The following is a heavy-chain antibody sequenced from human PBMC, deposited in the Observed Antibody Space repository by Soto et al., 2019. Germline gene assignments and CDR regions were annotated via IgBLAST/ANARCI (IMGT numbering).Heavy chain of an antibody. V-gene: IGHV1-18*01. D-gene: IGHD6-6*01. CDR2: ISAYNGNT. CDR1: GYTFTSYG. J-gene: IGHJ6*02. CDR3: ARVLAARPLYYYYGMDV. Sequence: ASVKVSCKASGYTFTSYGISWVRQAPGQGLDWMGLISAYNGNTNYAQKLQGRVTMTTDTSTSTAYMELRSLRSDDTAVYYCARVLAARPLYYYYGMDVWGQGTTVTVSS.